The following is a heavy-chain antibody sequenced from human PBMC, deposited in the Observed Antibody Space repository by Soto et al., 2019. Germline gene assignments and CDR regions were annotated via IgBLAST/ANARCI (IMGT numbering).Heavy chain of an antibody. V-gene: IGHV1-2*04. J-gene: IGHJ4*02. Sequence: QVQLVQSGTEVKKPGASVKVSCKTSGYTFTGYQMHWVRQAPGRGLEWMGWINPDSGATNSAQNFKGWVTMTRDTSITTAYRELSRLTSDDKAGDYCATQRGKASFGPLDFWGQGTLVTVSS. CDR3: ATQRGKASFGPLDF. CDR1: GYTFTGYQ. D-gene: IGHD3-3*01. CDR2: INPDSGAT.